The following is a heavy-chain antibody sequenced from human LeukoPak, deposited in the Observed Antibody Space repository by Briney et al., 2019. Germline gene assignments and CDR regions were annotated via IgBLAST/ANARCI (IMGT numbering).Heavy chain of an antibody. D-gene: IGHD3-10*01. CDR1: GFTFSSYG. V-gene: IGHV3-30*02. Sequence: PGGSLRLSCAASGFTFSSYGMHWVRQAPGRGLEWVAFIRYDGSNKYYADSVKGRFTISRDNSKNTLYLQMNSLRAADTALYYCARGGLNYFGSGSYYDGVPKPYMDVWGKGTTVTISS. J-gene: IGHJ6*03. CDR3: ARGGLNYFGSGSYYDGVPKPYMDV. CDR2: IRYDGSNK.